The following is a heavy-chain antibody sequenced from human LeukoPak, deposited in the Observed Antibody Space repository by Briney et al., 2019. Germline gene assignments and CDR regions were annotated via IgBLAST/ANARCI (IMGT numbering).Heavy chain of an antibody. D-gene: IGHD2-15*01. J-gene: IGHJ3*02. V-gene: IGHV3-48*03. CDR2: ISSSGSTI. Sequence: GGSLRLSCAASGFTFSSYEMNLVRQAPGKGLEWVSYISSSGSTIYYADSVKGRFTISRDNAKNSLYLQMNSLRAEDTAVYYCARGLEGYGDAFDIWGQGTMVTVSS. CDR1: GFTFSSYE. CDR3: ARGLEGYGDAFDI.